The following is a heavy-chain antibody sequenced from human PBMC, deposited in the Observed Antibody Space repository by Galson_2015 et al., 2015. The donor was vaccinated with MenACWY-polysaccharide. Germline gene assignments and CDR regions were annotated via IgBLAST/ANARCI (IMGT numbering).Heavy chain of an antibody. J-gene: IGHJ1*01. Sequence: LSLTCTVSGGSIGRGDSYWSWIRQSPGKGLEWIGYIYYSGRTNYSPSLKSRATVSLDTSKNQFSLKLSFVTAADTAVYYCASLPLGNCGSVSCYGYFHHWGQGTLVTVSS. CDR2: IYYSGRT. CDR1: GGSIGRGDSY. D-gene: IGHD2-2*01. CDR3: ASLPLGNCGSVSCYGYFHH. V-gene: IGHV4-30-4*01.